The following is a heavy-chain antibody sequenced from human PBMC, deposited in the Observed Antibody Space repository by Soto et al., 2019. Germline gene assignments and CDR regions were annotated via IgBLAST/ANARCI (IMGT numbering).Heavy chain of an antibody. D-gene: IGHD5-12*01. CDR2: IKYDGSEE. CDR3: ARFASGKSAST. J-gene: IGHJ5*02. V-gene: IGHV3-7*05. CDR1: GFTFSDYW. Sequence: EVQVVESGGGLVQPGGSLRLSCAGSGFTFSDYWRSWARQAPGKGLEWVANIKYDGSEEYYVDSVRGRFTISRDNAMHSLHLQMNSRRADDTAVYYCARFASGKSASTWGQGTLVTVSS.